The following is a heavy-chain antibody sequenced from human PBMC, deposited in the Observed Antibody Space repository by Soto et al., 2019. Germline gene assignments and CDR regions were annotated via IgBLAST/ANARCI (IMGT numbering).Heavy chain of an antibody. J-gene: IGHJ5*02. CDR1: GGSITSYY. CDR3: ARGIKYGDYSRWFDP. Sequence: PSETLSLTCTVSGGSITSYYWSWIRQPPGKGLEWIGYIYYSGSTNYYPSLQGRVTMTRDTSMSTAYMELSSLRSEDTAVYYCARGIKYGDYSRWFDPLGPGTLVTVSS. V-gene: IGHV4-59*01. D-gene: IGHD4-17*01. CDR2: IYYSGST.